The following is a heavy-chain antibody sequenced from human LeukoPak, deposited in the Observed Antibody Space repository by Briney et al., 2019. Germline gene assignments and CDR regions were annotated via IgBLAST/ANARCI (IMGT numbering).Heavy chain of an antibody. Sequence: GGSLRLSCAASGFTFSSYAMSWVRQAPGKGLEWVSAISGSGGSTYYADSVKGRFTISRDNSKNTLYLQMNSLRAEDTAVYYCAKVGPNTINRSGGSCSHRNYYDSSGYYYVFGYWGQGTLVTVSS. CDR3: AKVGPNTINRSGGSCSHRNYYDSSGYYYVFGY. CDR1: GFTFSSYA. D-gene: IGHD3-22*01. V-gene: IGHV3-23*01. CDR2: ISGSGGST. J-gene: IGHJ4*02.